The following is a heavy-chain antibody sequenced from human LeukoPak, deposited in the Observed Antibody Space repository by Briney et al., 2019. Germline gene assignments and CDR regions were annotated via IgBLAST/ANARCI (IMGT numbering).Heavy chain of an antibody. J-gene: IGHJ6*02. Sequence: GASVKVSCKASGYTFTGYYMHWLRQAPGQGLEWMGWINPNSGGTNYAQKFQGRVTMTRDTSISTAYMELSRLRSDDTAVYYCARKITMVRGAGYYYYGMDVWGQGTTVTVSS. CDR3: ARKITMVRGAGYYYYGMDV. V-gene: IGHV1-2*02. CDR2: INPNSGGT. D-gene: IGHD3-10*01. CDR1: GYTFTGYY.